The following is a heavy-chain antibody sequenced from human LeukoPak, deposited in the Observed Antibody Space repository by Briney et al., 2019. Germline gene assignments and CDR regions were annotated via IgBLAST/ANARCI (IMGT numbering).Heavy chain of an antibody. CDR3: ARGVASAGAKYFDQ. Sequence: GASVKVSCKVSGYTFTGYYIHWVRQAPGQGLEWMGWINPNTGGTDYAQKFQGRVTMTRDTSISTVYMELSRLTSDDTAVYYCARGVASAGAKYFDQWGQGTLVTVSS. CDR2: INPNTGGT. V-gene: IGHV1-2*02. J-gene: IGHJ4*02. D-gene: IGHD6-13*01. CDR1: GYTFTGYY.